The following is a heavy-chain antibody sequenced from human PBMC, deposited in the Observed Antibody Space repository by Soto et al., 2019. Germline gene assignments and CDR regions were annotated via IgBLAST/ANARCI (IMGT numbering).Heavy chain of an antibody. Sequence: PSETLSLRCAVSGCSINSSNWGGLVRQPPGKGMEWIGEIYHSGSANYNPSLKSRVTISVDKSKNQFSLKLSSVTAADTAVYYCARYGDYGTYYFEYWGQGTLVTVSS. J-gene: IGHJ4*02. V-gene: IGHV4-4*02. CDR2: IYHSGSA. CDR1: GCSINSSNW. CDR3: ARYGDYGTYYFEY. D-gene: IGHD4-17*01.